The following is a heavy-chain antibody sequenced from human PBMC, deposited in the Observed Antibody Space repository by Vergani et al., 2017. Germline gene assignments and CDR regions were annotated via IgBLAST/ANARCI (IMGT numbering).Heavy chain of an antibody. V-gene: IGHV3-23*01. Sequence: EVQLLESGGSLKQPGGSVRLSCAASGFTFSTYAMHWVRQAPGKGLGCVSALTGGGGSTYYADSFKGRFIISRDNSRDTLYLQMNSLRPEDTATYYCVKDAGSYENFFDSWCQGTLVTVSS. CDR3: VKDAGSYENFFDS. CDR2: LTGGGGST. CDR1: GFTFSTYA. J-gene: IGHJ4*02. D-gene: IGHD1-26*01.